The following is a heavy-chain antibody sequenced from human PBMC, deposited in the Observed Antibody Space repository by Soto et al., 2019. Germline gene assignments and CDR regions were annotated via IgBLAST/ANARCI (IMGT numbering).Heavy chain of an antibody. CDR1: GGSISSGGYS. Sequence: SETLSLTCAVSGGSISSGGYSWSWIRQPPGKGLEWIGYIYHSGSTYYNPSLKSRVTISVDRSKNQFSLKLNSVTAADTAVYYCARLVYDSSGYRPGWGQGTQVTVSS. V-gene: IGHV4-30-2*01. CDR3: ARLVYDSSGYRPG. D-gene: IGHD3-22*01. CDR2: IYHSGST. J-gene: IGHJ4*02.